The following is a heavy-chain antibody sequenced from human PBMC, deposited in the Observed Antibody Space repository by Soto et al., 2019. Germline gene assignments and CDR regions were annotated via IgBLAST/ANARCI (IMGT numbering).Heavy chain of an antibody. Sequence: QVYLVESGGGVVQPGRSLRLSCAVSGFTFPNFAMHWVRQVPGKGLEWVALISSDGSNRYYADSVKGRVTISRDNSKNTLYLQMNSLRTEDTAVFFCAKDYYYPRSGSYSPYYLDYWGQGTLVTVSS. D-gene: IGHD3-10*01. J-gene: IGHJ4*02. V-gene: IGHV3-30*18. CDR3: AKDYYYPRSGSYSPYYLDY. CDR1: GFTFPNFA. CDR2: ISSDGSNR.